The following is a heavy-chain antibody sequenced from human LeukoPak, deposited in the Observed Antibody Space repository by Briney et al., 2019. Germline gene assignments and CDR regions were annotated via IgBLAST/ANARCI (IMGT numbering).Heavy chain of an antibody. CDR3: ARGHFTGRTVTTNYYYYGMDV. Sequence: GGSLRLSCAASGFTFDDYGMSWVRQAPGKGLEWVSGINWNGGSTGYADSVKGRFTISRDNAKNSLYLQMNSLRAEDTALYHCARGHFTGRTVTTNYYYYGMDVWGQGTTVTVSS. J-gene: IGHJ6*02. CDR1: GFTFDDYG. CDR2: INWNGGST. D-gene: IGHD4-17*01. V-gene: IGHV3-20*01.